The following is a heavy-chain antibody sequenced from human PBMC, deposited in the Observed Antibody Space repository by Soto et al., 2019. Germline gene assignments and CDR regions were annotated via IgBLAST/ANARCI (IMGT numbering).Heavy chain of an antibody. Sequence: QVQLVQSGAEVKKPGASVKVSCKASGYTFTSYGISWVRQAPGQGLEWMGWISAYNSNTNYAQKLQGRVTMTTDTSTRTAYMELRSLRSDDTAVYYCARVPTLYDSSARYYFDYWGQGTLVTVSS. V-gene: IGHV1-18*01. CDR1: GYTFTSYG. CDR2: ISAYNSNT. J-gene: IGHJ4*02. D-gene: IGHD3-22*01. CDR3: ARVPTLYDSSARYYFDY.